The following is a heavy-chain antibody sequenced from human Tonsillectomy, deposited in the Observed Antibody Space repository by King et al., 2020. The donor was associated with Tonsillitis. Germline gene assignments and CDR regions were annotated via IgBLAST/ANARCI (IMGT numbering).Heavy chain of an antibody. V-gene: IGHV1-2*04. CDR3: TRDLAGR. D-gene: IGHD3-16*01. Sequence: VQLVESGAEVKKPGASVRVSCKASGHTLTGYYIHWLRQAPGQGLEWMGWLNPNSGGTNYAQKFQGWVTMTRDTSISTTYLDLTRLTSDDTAVYYCTRDLAGRWGQGTLVTVSS. J-gene: IGHJ4*02. CDR1: GHTLTGYY. CDR2: LNPNSGGT.